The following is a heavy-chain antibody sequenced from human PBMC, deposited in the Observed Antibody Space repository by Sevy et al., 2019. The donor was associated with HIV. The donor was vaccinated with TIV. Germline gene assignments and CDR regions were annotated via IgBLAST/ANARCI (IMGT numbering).Heavy chain of an antibody. CDR3: ARDSGTTIFGVVTPYGMDV. J-gene: IGHJ6*02. Sequence: GGSLRLSCAASGFTVSSNYMSWVRQAPGKGLEWVSVIYSGGSTYYADSVKGRFTISRDNSKNTLYLQMNSLRAEDTAVYYCARDSGTTIFGVVTPYGMDVWGQGTTVTVSS. D-gene: IGHD3-3*01. CDR1: GFTVSSNY. CDR2: IYSGGST. V-gene: IGHV3-66*01.